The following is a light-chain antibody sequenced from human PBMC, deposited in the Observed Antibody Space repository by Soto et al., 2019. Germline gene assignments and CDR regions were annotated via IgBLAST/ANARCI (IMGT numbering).Light chain of an antibody. Sequence: QSVLTQPPSASGTPGQRVTISCSGSNSNIGSNAVDWYQQFPGTAPKLLIYDNIQRPSGVPDRFSGSKSGTSASLAISGLQSEDEADYYCAAWDDSLSGPVFGGGTQLTVL. J-gene: IGLJ3*02. CDR1: NSNIGSNA. CDR3: AAWDDSLSGPV. V-gene: IGLV1-44*01. CDR2: DNI.